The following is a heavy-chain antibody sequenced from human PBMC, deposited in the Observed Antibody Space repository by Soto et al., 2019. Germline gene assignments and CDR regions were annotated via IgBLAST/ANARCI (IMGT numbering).Heavy chain of an antibody. CDR1: GGSISSYY. V-gene: IGHV4-59*01. CDR2: IYYSGST. J-gene: IGHJ4*02. Sequence: SETLSLTCTVSGGSISSYYWSWIRQPPGKGLEWIGYIYYSGSTNYNPSLKSRVTISVDTSKNQFSLKLSSVTAADTAVYYCAATNVDTAMVDYWGQGTLVTVSS. D-gene: IGHD5-18*01. CDR3: AATNVDTAMVDY.